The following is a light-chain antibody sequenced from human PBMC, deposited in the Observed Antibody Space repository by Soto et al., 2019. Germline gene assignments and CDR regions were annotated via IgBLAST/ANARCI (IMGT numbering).Light chain of an antibody. CDR2: EVS. Sequence: QSAVTQPACVSGAPGQSSTISCTGTSSDVGGYNYVSWYQHHPGKAPKLMIHEVSDRPSGISNRFSGSKSGNTASLTISGLQAEDEADYYCSSYRSDTTYVFGTGTKVTAL. CDR1: SSDVGGYNY. J-gene: IGLJ1*01. V-gene: IGLV2-14*01. CDR3: SSYRSDTTYV.